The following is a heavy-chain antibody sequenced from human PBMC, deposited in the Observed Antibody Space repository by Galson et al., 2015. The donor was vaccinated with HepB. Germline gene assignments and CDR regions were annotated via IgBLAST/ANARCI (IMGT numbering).Heavy chain of an antibody. J-gene: IGHJ4*02. CDR2: VNPRGIT. D-gene: IGHD3-3*01. CDR1: GFIFYDYT. CDR3: AKEMYTIFWDS. Sequence: SLRLACAASGFIFYDYTIHWVRHSQGLGLEWASLVNPRGITDYVDSVRGRFTVSRDNSKNSVYLQMNSLRTEDTAFYYCAKEMYTIFWDSWGQGTLVSVSS. V-gene: IGHV3-43*01.